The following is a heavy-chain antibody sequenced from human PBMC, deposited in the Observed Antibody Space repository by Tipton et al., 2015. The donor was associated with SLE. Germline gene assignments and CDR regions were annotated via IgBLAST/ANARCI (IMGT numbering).Heavy chain of an antibody. CDR1: GFTFSTYS. D-gene: IGHD6-13*01. Sequence: SLRLSCAASGFTFSTYSMHWVRQAPGKGLEWVSSISSSSDYIYYADSVKGRFTISRDNAKNSLSLQMNSLRAEDTAVYYCARQRRIAAGGKLGWFDPWGQGTLVTVSS. CDR3: ARQRRIAAGGKLGWFDP. J-gene: IGHJ5*02. CDR2: ISSSSDYI. V-gene: IGHV3-21*03.